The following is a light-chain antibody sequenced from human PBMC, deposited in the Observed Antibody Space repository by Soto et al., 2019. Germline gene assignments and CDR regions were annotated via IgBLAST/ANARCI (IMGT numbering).Light chain of an antibody. J-gene: IGKJ5*01. V-gene: IGKV3-11*01. CDR3: QQRSDWPLIT. CDR1: QSVSRD. CDR2: DAS. Sequence: EIVLTQSPGTLSLSPGERATLSCRASQSVSRDLAWYQQKPGQAPRLLIYDASNRATGIPARFSGSGSGTDFTLTISSLQPEDFSVYYCQQRSDWPLITFGQGTRLRL.